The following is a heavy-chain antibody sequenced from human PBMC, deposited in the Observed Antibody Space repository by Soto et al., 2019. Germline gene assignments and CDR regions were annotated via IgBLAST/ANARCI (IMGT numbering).Heavy chain of an antibody. D-gene: IGHD1-26*01. CDR2: IYYSGTT. V-gene: IGHV4-59*01. J-gene: IGHJ3*02. CDR1: GGSMSRYF. Sequence: SETLSLTCTVSGGSMSRYFWSWIRQPPGKGLEWIGYIYYSGTTNYNPSLKSRVTTPLDTSKNQFSLKVVSLTAADTAFYYCARGRGGTYDAFDIWGPGTLVTVSS. CDR3: ARGRGGTYDAFDI.